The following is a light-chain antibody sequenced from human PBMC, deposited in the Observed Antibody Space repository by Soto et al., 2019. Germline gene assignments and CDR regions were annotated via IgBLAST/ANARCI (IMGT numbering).Light chain of an antibody. Sequence: QSVLTQPRSVSGSPGQSVTISCTGTSSDVGGXXXXXXXXXXXXXXXXXMIYDVSKRPSGVPDRFSGSKSGNTASLTISGLQADDEADYYCCSYAGSYTRVFGTGTKVTVL. CDR2: DVS. CDR1: SSDVGGXXX. CDR3: CSYAGSYTRV. V-gene: IGLV2-11*01. J-gene: IGLJ1*01.